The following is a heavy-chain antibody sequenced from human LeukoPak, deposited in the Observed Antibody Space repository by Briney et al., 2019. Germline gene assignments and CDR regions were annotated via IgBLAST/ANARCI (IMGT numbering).Heavy chain of an antibody. Sequence: SGKVSCKAYGATFSSYAISWVRQGPGQGLEWMGTIIPILGIANYAQKFQGRVTITADKSTSPANMELASLRSEDPAVYYCARGPMVRGVIRGGNYYFDYWGQGTLVTVSS. D-gene: IGHD3-10*01. CDR3: ARGPMVRGVIRGGNYYFDY. J-gene: IGHJ4*02. V-gene: IGHV1-69*04. CDR1: GATFSSYA. CDR2: IIPILGIA.